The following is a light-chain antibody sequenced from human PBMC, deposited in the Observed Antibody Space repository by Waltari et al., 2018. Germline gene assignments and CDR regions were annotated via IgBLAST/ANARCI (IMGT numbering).Light chain of an antibody. V-gene: IGLV2-14*03. CDR2: DVS. J-gene: IGLJ2*01. Sequence: WYQPYPGHAPKLTLLDVSRWPSGVSKRFSGSKSGNTASLTISGLQAEDEADYYCSSYTTTSAIIFGGGTTLTVL. CDR3: SSYTTTSAII.